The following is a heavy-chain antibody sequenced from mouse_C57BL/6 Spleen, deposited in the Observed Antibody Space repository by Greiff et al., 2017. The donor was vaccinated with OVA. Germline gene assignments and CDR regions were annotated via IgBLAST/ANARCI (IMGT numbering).Heavy chain of an antibody. Sequence: VNVVESGAELVRPGASVTLSCKASGYTFTDYEMHWVKQTPVHGLEWIGAIDPETGGTAYNQKFKGKAILTADKSSSTAYMELRSLTSEDSAVYYCTRSTTVVPFDYWGQGTTLTVSS. CDR3: TRSTTVVPFDY. D-gene: IGHD1-1*01. V-gene: IGHV1-15*01. J-gene: IGHJ2*01. CDR1: GYTFTDYE. CDR2: IDPETGGT.